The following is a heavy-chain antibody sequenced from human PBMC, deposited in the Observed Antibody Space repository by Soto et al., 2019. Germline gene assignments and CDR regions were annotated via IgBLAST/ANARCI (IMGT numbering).Heavy chain of an antibody. CDR3: ARILWYSSSWYERGAFDI. V-gene: IGHV3-74*01. CDR1: GFTFSSYW. D-gene: IGHD6-13*01. J-gene: IGHJ3*02. Sequence: EVQLVESGGGLVQPGGSLRLSCAASGFTFSSYWMHWVRQAPGKGLVWVSRINSDGSSTSYADSVKGRFTISRDNAKNTLYLQMNSLRAEDTAVYYCARILWYSSSWYERGAFDIWGQGTMVTVSS. CDR2: INSDGSST.